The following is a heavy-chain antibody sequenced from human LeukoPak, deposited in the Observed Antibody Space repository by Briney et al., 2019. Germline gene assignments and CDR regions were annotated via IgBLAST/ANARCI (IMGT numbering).Heavy chain of an antibody. CDR2: ISSSGSGGNT. J-gene: IGHJ4*02. Sequence: GGSLRLSCAASGFTFSSYAMSWARQAPGKGLEWVSGISSSGSGGNTYYADFVKGRFTISRDSSKNTLFLQMNTLRAEDTAIYHCAKGMLLYYDSSGYEDYWGQGTLVTVSS. CDR1: GFTFSSYA. D-gene: IGHD3-22*01. CDR3: AKGMLLYYDSSGYEDY. V-gene: IGHV3-23*01.